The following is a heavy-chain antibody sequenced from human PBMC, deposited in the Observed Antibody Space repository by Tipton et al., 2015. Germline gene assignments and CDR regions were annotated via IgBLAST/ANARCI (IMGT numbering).Heavy chain of an antibody. CDR1: GGSFSYHY. Sequence: TLSLTCAVEGGSFSYHYWSWIRQPPGKGLEWIGYISFSDTTHYNPSLKSRITISLNTSKNQFSLRLSSVTAADTAVYFCARTDALGHFDYWGLGTLVTVSS. CDR3: ARTDALGHFDY. CDR2: ISFSDTT. V-gene: IGHV4-59*11. D-gene: IGHD2-8*01. J-gene: IGHJ4*02.